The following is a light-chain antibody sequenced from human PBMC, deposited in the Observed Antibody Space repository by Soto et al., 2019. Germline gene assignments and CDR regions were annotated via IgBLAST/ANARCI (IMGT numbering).Light chain of an antibody. Sequence: QSVLTQPPSASGTPGQRVTISCSGSSSNIGSNTVNWYQQLPGTAPKLLIYSNNQRPSGVPDRFSGSKSGTSASLAISGLQSEDEDDYYCAAWDDSLNIPFGTGTKVTVL. CDR3: AAWDDSLNIP. CDR1: SSNIGSNT. V-gene: IGLV1-44*01. CDR2: SNN. J-gene: IGLJ1*01.